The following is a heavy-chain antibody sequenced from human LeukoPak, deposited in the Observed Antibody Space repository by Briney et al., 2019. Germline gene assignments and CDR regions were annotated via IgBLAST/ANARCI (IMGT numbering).Heavy chain of an antibody. D-gene: IGHD5-24*01. J-gene: IGHJ3*02. V-gene: IGHV1-46*01. CDR1: GYTFTSYN. CDR2: INPSGGNT. CDR3: ARVRDGYNDAYDI. Sequence: ASVKVSCKASGYTFTSYNLHWVRQAPGQRLEWMGIINPSGGNTNYAQKFQGRVTMTRDTSTSTVYMELSSLKSEDTAVYYCARVRDGYNDAYDIWGQGTMVTVSS.